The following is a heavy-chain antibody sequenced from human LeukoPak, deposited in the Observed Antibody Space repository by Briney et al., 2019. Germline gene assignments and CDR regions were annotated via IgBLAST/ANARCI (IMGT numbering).Heavy chain of an antibody. J-gene: IGHJ3*02. Sequence: SETLSLTCTVSGGSISSYYWSWIRQPAGKGLEWIGRIYTSGSTNYNPSLKSRVTMSVDTSKNQFSLKLSSVTAADTAVYYCARGDYDSSGYYRDAFDIWGQGTMVTVSS. D-gene: IGHD3-22*01. CDR3: ARGDYDSSGYYRDAFDI. CDR2: IYTSGST. CDR1: GGSISSYY. V-gene: IGHV4-4*07.